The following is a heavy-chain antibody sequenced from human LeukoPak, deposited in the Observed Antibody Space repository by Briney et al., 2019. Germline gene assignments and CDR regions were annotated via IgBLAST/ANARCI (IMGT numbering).Heavy chain of an antibody. CDR2: IYPGDSDA. CDR3: ARHRSGIAVAGSSPTGYYYYMDV. CDR1: GYSFTSYW. D-gene: IGHD6-19*01. J-gene: IGHJ6*03. V-gene: IGHV5-51*01. Sequence: GESLKISCKGSGYSFTSYWIGWVRQVPGKGLEWMGSIYPGDSDARYSPSFQGQVTISADKSTSTAYLQWSSLKASDTAMYYCARHRSGIAVAGSSPTGYYYYMDVWGKGTTVTASS.